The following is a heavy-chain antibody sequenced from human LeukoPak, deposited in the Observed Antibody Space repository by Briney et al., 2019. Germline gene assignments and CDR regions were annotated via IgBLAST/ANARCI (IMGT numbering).Heavy chain of an antibody. V-gene: IGHV1-24*01. D-gene: IGHD4-17*01. CDR3: ARERRAVTTMAAYFDY. CDR2: FDPEDGET. CDR1: GYTLTELS. J-gene: IGHJ4*02. Sequence: ASVKVSCKVSGYTLTELSMHWVRQAPGKGLEWMGGFDPEDGETIYAQKFQGRVTMTEDTSTDTAYMELSSLRSEDTAVYYCARERRAVTTMAAYFDYWGQGTLVTVSS.